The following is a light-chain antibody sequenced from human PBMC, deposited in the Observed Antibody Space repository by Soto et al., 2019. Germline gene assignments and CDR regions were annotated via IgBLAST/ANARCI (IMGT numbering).Light chain of an antibody. CDR1: SSNIGAGYD. J-gene: IGLJ1*01. Sequence: QSVLTQPPSVSGAPGQRVTISCTGSSSNIGAGYDLHWYQQLPGTAPKLLIYGNSNRPSGVPDRFSGSKSGTSASLAITGLQAEDEADYYCQSYDSSLRGAYVFGTGTKLTVL. V-gene: IGLV1-40*01. CDR3: QSYDSSLRGAYV. CDR2: GNS.